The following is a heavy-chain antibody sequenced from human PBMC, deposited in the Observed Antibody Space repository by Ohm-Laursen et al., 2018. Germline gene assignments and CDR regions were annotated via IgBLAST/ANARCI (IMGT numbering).Heavy chain of an antibody. V-gene: IGHV4-59*01. J-gene: IGHJ6*02. Sequence: SETLSLTCTVSGGSISSYYWSWIRQPPGKGLEWIGYIYYSGSTNYNPSLKSRVTISVDPSKNQFSLKLNSVTAADTAVYYCARYTAPKYYYGMDVWGQGTTVTVSS. CDR3: ARYTAPKYYYGMDV. D-gene: IGHD1-1*01. CDR2: IYYSGST. CDR1: GGSISSYY.